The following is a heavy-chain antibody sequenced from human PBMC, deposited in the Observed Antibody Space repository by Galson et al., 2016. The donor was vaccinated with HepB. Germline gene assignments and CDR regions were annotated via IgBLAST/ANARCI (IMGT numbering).Heavy chain of an antibody. CDR2: ISDNGGGT. Sequence: SLRLSCAASGFSFSSYALHWVRQAPGKGLEYVSGISDNGGGTHYADSVKGRFTISRDNSTNTLYLQMSSLRAEDTALYYCVKDRVASPFSYCDYWGQGTLVTVSS. CDR1: GFSFSSYA. V-gene: IGHV3-64D*09. J-gene: IGHJ4*02. CDR3: VKDRVASPFSYCDY.